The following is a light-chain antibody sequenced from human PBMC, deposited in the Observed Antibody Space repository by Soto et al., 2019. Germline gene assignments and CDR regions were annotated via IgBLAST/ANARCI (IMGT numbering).Light chain of an antibody. CDR2: GAS. Sequence: EAVMTQSPATLSLSSGKRATLSCRASQSVSSNLAWYQQKPGQSPRLLIYGASTRATDIPARFSGSGSGTEFTLSISSLQSEDFAVYFCQQYNSWPLTFGQGTKVDIK. CDR3: QQYNSWPLT. V-gene: IGKV3-15*01. J-gene: IGKJ1*01. CDR1: QSVSSN.